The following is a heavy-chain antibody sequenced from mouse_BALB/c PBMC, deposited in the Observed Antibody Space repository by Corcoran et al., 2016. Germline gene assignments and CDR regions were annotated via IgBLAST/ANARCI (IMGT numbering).Heavy chain of an antibody. D-gene: IGHD1-1*01. CDR1: GYSITSGYY. Sequence: DVQLQESGPGLVKPSQSLSLTCSVTGYSITSGYYWNWIRQFPGNKLEWMGYISYDGSNNYNPSLKNRISITRDTSKIQFFLKLNSVTTEDTATYYCARDYYGSSYFDYWGQGTTLTVSS. J-gene: IGHJ2*01. V-gene: IGHV3-6*02. CDR3: ARDYYGSSYFDY. CDR2: ISYDGSN.